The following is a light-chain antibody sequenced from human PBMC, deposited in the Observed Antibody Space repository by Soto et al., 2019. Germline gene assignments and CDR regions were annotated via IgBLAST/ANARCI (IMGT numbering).Light chain of an antibody. J-gene: IGLJ7*01. CDR3: ETWDSNTAV. Sequence: QLVLTQSSSASASLGSSVKLTCTLSSGHSSYIIAWHQQQPGKAPRYLMKLEGSGSYNKGSGVPDRFAGSSSGADRYLTISNLQFDDEADYYCETWDSNTAVFGGGTQLTVL. V-gene: IGLV4-60*02. CDR2: LEGSGSY. CDR1: SGHSSYI.